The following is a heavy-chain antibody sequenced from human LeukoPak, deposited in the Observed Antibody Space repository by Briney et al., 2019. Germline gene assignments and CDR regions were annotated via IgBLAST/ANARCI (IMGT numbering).Heavy chain of an antibody. J-gene: IGHJ4*02. D-gene: IGHD3-3*01. V-gene: IGHV3-30*04. CDR1: GFTLSSYA. Sequence: GRSLRLSCAASGFTLSSYAMHWVRQAPGKGLEWVAVISYDGSNKYYADSVKGRFTISRDNSKNTLYLQMNSLRAEDTAVYYCANEWSGYFDYWGQGTLVTVSS. CDR3: ANEWSGYFDY. CDR2: ISYDGSNK.